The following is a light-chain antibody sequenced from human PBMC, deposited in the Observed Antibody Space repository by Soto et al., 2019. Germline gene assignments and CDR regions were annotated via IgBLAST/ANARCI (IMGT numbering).Light chain of an antibody. V-gene: IGKV1-8*01. CDR1: HGISSY. J-gene: IGKJ1*01. CDR3: QQYKSYSRT. CDR2: KAS. Sequence: AIRMTQSPGSFSASTVGRVTITCRASHGISSYLAWYQQKPGKAPKLLIHKASSLESGVPSRFSGSGSGTEFTLTISSLQPDDFATYYCQQYKSYSRTFGQGTKVDI.